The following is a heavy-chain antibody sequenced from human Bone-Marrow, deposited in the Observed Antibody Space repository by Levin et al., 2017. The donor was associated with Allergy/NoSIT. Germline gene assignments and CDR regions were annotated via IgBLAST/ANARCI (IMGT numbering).Heavy chain of an antibody. D-gene: IGHD2-21*01. V-gene: IGHV4-34*01. CDR2: IKKSGDT. Sequence: GSLRLSCAVYGGSSTHDCWSWIRKPPGKGLEWIGEIKKSGDTNSNPSLQSRVTISVDTSKNQFSLKLTSVTAADTGTYYCARLRVIKKVGYFFGPYNSYGMDVWGQGTTVTVSS. CDR1: GGSSTHDC. J-gene: IGHJ6*02. CDR3: ARLRVIKKVGYFFGPYNSYGMDV.